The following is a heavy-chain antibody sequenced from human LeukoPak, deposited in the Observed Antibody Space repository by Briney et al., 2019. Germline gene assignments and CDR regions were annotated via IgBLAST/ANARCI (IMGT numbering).Heavy chain of an antibody. CDR2: ISGSSTNI. V-gene: IGHV3-21*01. CDR1: GFTFSSYS. Sequence: GGSLRLSCAASGFTFSSYSMNWVRQAPGKGLEWVSSISGSSTNIYYADSVKGRFTIPRDNAKNSLYLQVNSLRAEDTAVYYCARTKGDGRYKWNYFDYWGQGTLVTVSS. D-gene: IGHD1-20*01. CDR3: ARTKGDGRYKWNYFDY. J-gene: IGHJ4*02.